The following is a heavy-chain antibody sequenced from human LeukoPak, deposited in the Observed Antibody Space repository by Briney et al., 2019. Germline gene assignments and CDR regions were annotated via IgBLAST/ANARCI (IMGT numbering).Heavy chain of an antibody. CDR2: ISSSGSTI. J-gene: IGHJ3*02. CDR1: GFTFSSYE. V-gene: IGHV3-48*03. D-gene: IGHD4-17*01. Sequence: SGGSLRLSCAASGFTFSSYEMNWVRQAPGKGLEGVSYISSSGSTIYYADSVKGRFTISRDNAKNSLYLQMNSLRAEDTAVYHCARPMPYYGDEKNPDAFDIWGQGTMVTVSS. CDR3: ARPMPYYGDEKNPDAFDI.